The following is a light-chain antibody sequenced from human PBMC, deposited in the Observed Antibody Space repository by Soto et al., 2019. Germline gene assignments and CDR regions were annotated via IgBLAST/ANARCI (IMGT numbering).Light chain of an antibody. V-gene: IGKV1-12*01. J-gene: IGKJ5*01. CDR1: QGLRGS. CDR2: VTS. Sequence: DIQMTQSPSSVSASVGDRVTITCRAPQGLRGSLAWYQQKPGKAPKLLISVTSRLQSGVPSRFSGCASGTAFTITSVSLQAEDVATYYCHQGHDWPLTFGQGTRLEIK. CDR3: HQGHDWPLT.